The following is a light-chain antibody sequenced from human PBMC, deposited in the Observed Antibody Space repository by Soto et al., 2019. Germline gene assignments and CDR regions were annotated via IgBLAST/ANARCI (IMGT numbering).Light chain of an antibody. J-gene: IGKJ4*01. CDR2: GAF. Sequence: AIQMTQSPSSLSASVGDRVTITCRASQGIGNDLGWYQQKPGEAPKLLIFGAFNLQSGIPSRFSGSGSDTDFTLTISSLQPDDFATYYCLQDYNYPLTFGGGTKVEIK. CDR3: LQDYNYPLT. CDR1: QGIGND. V-gene: IGKV1-6*01.